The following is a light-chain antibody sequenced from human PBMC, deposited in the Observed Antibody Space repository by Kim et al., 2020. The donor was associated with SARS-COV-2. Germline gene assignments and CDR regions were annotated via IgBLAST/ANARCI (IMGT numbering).Light chain of an antibody. V-gene: IGLV3-1*01. CDR1: KLGDKY. CDR2: QDS. CDR3: QAWDSSTAV. J-gene: IGLJ1*01. Sequence: SYELTQPPSVSVSPGQTASITCSGDKLGDKYACWYQHKPGQSPVLVIYQDSKRPSGIPERFSGSNSGNTATLTISGTQAMDEADYCCQAWDSSTAVFGTG.